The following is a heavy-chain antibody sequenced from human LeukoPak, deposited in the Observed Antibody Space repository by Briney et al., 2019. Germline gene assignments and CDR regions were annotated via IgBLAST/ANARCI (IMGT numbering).Heavy chain of an antibody. D-gene: IGHD3-10*01. J-gene: IGHJ4*02. CDR1: GGSISSSSYY. CDR3: ARDLRAPRGLLWFGESYDY. V-gene: IGHV4-39*07. Sequence: SETLSLTCTVSGGSISSSSYYWGWIRQPPGKGLEWIGSIYHSGSTYYNPSLKSRVTISVDTSKNQFSLKLSSVTAADTAVYYCARDLRAPRGLLWFGESYDYWGQGTLVTVSS. CDR2: IYHSGST.